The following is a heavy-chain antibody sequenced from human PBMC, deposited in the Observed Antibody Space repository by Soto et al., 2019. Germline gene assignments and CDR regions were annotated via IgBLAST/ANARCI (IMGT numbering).Heavy chain of an antibody. CDR3: AKALYGGFTY. CDR2: ISGSGDST. D-gene: IGHD3-10*01. Sequence: EVRLLESGGGLVQXGGSLRLSCAASGFTFSVYAMSWVRQAPGKGLEWVSGISGSGDSTHYTDSVKGRFTVSRDNSKSMLYLQTNSLRAEDTAIYYCAKALYGGFTYWGQGTLVTVSS. J-gene: IGHJ4*02. CDR1: GFTFSVYA. V-gene: IGHV3-23*01.